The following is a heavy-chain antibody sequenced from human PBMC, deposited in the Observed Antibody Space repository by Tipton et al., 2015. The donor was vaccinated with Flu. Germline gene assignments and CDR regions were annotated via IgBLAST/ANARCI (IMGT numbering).Heavy chain of an antibody. CDR1: GFTFDDYA. V-gene: IGHV3-9*01. D-gene: IGHD4-23*01. Sequence: SLRLSCAASGFTFDDYAMQWVRQAPGKGLEWVSGITWNSGRIDYGDSVKGRFTISRDNAKNSLYLQMTSLRAEDTAFYYCAKARSGGTRDGFDIWGQGTMVTASS. J-gene: IGHJ3*02. CDR3: AKARSGGTRDGFDI. CDR2: ITWNSGRI.